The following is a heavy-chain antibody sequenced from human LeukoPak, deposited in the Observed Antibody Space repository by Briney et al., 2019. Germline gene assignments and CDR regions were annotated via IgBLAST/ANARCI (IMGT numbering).Heavy chain of an antibody. J-gene: IGHJ4*02. CDR1: GFTFSSYA. V-gene: IGHV3-23*01. CDR3: AKDPQDCSGGSCYTPGYYFDY. Sequence: GSLRLSCAASGFTFSSYAMNWVRQAPGKGLEWVSAISGNGGSTYYADSVKGHFTISRDNSKNTLYLQMNSLRAEDTAVYYCAKDPQDCSGGSCYTPGYYFDYWGQGTLVTVSS. CDR2: ISGNGGST. D-gene: IGHD2-15*01.